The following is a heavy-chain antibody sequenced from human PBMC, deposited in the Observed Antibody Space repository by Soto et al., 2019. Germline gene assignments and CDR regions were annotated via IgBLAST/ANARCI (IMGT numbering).Heavy chain of an antibody. D-gene: IGHD2-15*01. CDR2: IYYSGST. J-gene: IGHJ4*02. Sequence: PSETLSLTCTVSGGSISSYYWSWIRQPPGKGLEWIGYIYYSGSTNYNPSLKSRVTISVDTSKNQFSLKLSSVTAADTAVYYCASTYCSGGSCYPFDYWGQGTLVTVSS. CDR1: GGSISSYY. V-gene: IGHV4-59*01. CDR3: ASTYCSGGSCYPFDY.